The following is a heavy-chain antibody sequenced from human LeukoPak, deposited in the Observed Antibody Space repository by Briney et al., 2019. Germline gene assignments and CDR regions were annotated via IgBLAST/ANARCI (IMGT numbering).Heavy chain of an antibody. CDR2: INPNSGGT. D-gene: IGHD1-7*01. CDR3: ARDPVPGGTPFYFDY. Sequence: ASVKVSCKASGYTFTGYYMHWVRQAPGQGLEWMGWINPNSGGTNYAQKFQGRVTMTRDTSISTAYMELSRLRSDDTAVYYCARDPVPGGTPFYFDYWGQGTLVTVSS. CDR1: GYTFTGYY. V-gene: IGHV1-2*02. J-gene: IGHJ4*02.